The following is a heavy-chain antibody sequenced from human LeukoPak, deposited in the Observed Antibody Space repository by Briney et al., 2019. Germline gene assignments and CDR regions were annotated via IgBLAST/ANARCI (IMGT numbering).Heavy chain of an antibody. CDR3: ARASVGATPFDY. D-gene: IGHD1-26*01. CDR1: GFTFSSYA. J-gene: IGHJ4*02. V-gene: IGHV3-30*04. Sequence: GRSLRLCCAASGFTFSSYAMHWVRQAPGKGLDWVAVISYDGSNKYYADSVKGRFTISRDNSKNTLYLQMNSLRAEDTAVYYCARASVGATPFDYWGQGTLVTVSS. CDR2: ISYDGSNK.